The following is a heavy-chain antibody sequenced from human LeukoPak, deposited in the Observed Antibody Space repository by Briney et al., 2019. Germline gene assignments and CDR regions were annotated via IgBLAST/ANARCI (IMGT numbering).Heavy chain of an antibody. J-gene: IGHJ4*02. CDR1: GFTFSSYG. D-gene: IGHD3-16*02. CDR3: ARARPDLGELSFGPYDY. CDR2: ISGSGGST. V-gene: IGHV3-23*01. Sequence: GGTLRLSCAASGFTFSSYGMSWVRQAPGKGLEWVSAISGSGGSTYYADSVKGRFTISRDNSKNTLYLQMNSLRAEDTAVYYCARARPDLGELSFGPYDYWGQGTLVTVSS.